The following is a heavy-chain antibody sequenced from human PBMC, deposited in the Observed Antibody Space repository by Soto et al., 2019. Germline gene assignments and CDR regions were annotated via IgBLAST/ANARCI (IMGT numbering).Heavy chain of an antibody. CDR2: INPSGGST. Sequence: QVQLVQSGAEVKKPGASVKVSCKASGYTFSTYYRHWVRQAHGQGYEWMGIINPSGGSTTYAQKFQGRVTMTRDTSTTTVYMELSSLNSEDTAVYYCARYDYNGYYFDYWGQGTLVTVSS. D-gene: IGHD4-4*01. V-gene: IGHV1-46*01. CDR1: GYTFSTYY. CDR3: ARYDYNGYYFDY. J-gene: IGHJ4*02.